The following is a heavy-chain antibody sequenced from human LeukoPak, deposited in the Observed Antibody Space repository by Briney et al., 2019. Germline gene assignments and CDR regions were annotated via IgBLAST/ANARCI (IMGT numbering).Heavy chain of an antibody. CDR1: AASITSGSYD. CDR3: ARDPGIAVAGHFDY. CDR2: IYTTGST. Sequence: SQTLSLTCTVAAASITSGSYDWTWIRQPAGKGLEWIGRIYTTGSTNYNPSLNSRLTISVDKSKNQFSLKLSSVTAADTAVYYCARDPGIAVAGHFDYWGQGTLVTVSS. J-gene: IGHJ4*02. V-gene: IGHV4-61*02. D-gene: IGHD6-19*01.